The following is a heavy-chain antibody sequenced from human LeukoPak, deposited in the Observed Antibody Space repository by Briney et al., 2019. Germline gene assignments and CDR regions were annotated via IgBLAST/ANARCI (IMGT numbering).Heavy chain of an antibody. Sequence: QASETLSLTCTVSGGSISSYYWSWIRQPPGKGLEWMANIKQDGSEKYYVYSVRGRLTISRDNAKHSLYLQMNSLRADHAVVYYCARWVGLHYYFDYWGQGTLVTVSS. CDR3: ARWVGLHYYFDY. D-gene: IGHD1-26*01. V-gene: IGHV3-7*01. CDR2: IKQDGSEK. CDR1: GGSISSYY. J-gene: IGHJ4*02.